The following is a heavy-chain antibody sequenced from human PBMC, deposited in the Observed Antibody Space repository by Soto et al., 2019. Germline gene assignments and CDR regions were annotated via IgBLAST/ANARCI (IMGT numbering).Heavy chain of an antibody. J-gene: IGHJ4*02. CDR1: GFTFSSYG. V-gene: IGHV3-30*18. D-gene: IGHD6-19*01. CDR2: ISYDGSNK. Sequence: QVQLVESGGGVVQPGRSLRLSCAASGFTFSSYGMHWVRQAPGKGLEWVAVISYDGSNKYYADSVKGRFTISRDNSKNTLYLQMNSRRAEDTAVYYCAKDDRVAGTVDYWGQGTLVTVSS. CDR3: AKDDRVAGTVDY.